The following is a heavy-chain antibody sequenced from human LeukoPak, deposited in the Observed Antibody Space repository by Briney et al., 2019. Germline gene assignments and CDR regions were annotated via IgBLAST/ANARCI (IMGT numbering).Heavy chain of an antibody. V-gene: IGHV4-59*08. CDR2: ISNSGST. CDR3: ARHFSGSGSGSYYTALDY. D-gene: IGHD3-10*01. Sequence: SETLSLTCTVSGGSISSYYCSWIREPPGKGLEWIGYISNSGSTNYNPSLKSRVTISLDTSKNQFSLKLSSVTAADTAVYYCARHFSGSGSGSYYTALDYWGQGTLVTVSS. J-gene: IGHJ4*02. CDR1: GGSISSYY.